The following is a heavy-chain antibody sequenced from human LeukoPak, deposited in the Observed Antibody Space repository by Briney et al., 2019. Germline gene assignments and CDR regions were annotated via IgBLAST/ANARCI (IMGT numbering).Heavy chain of an antibody. CDR1: GYTFTSYD. J-gene: IGHJ4*02. D-gene: IGHD3-22*01. CDR2: MNPNSGNT. Sequence: WASVKVSCKASGYTFTSYDINWVRQAPGQGLEWMGWMNPNSGNTGYAQKFQGRVTMTRNTSISTAYMELSSLRSEDTAVYYCARSPLYYYDSSGYVDYWGQGTLVTVSS. V-gene: IGHV1-8*01. CDR3: ARSPLYYYDSSGYVDY.